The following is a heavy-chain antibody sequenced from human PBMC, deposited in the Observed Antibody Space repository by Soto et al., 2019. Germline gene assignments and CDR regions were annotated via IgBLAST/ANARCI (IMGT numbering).Heavy chain of an antibody. J-gene: IGHJ3*02. CDR2: LYIADGT. CDR1: GFTVSGKKY. V-gene: IGHV3-53*01. CDR3: ATWLLREHAFDI. Sequence: DVQVVESGGGLIQPGGSLRLSCAASGFTVSGKKYITWVRQAPGQGLEWVSALYIADGTFYADSVRGRFTVSIDSSKNTVYLQMNNLSPEDTAVYFCATWLLREHAFDIWGIGTMVTVSS. D-gene: IGHD2-15*01.